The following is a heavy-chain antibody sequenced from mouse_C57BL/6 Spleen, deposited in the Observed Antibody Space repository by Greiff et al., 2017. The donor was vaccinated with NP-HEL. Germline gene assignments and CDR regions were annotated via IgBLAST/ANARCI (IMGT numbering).Heavy chain of an antibody. V-gene: IGHV1-4*01. CDR1: GYTFTSYT. CDR2: INPSSGYT. Sequence: VQRVESGAELARPGASVKMSCKASGYTFTSYTMHWVKQRPGQGLEWIGYINPSSGYTKYNQKFKDKATLTADKSSSTAYMQLSSLTSEDSAVYYCARSRGYAMDYWGQGTSVTVSS. CDR3: ARSRGYAMDY. J-gene: IGHJ4*01.